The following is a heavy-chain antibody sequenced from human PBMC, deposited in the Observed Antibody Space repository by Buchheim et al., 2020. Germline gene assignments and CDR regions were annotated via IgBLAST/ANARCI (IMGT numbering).Heavy chain of an antibody. Sequence: QVQLVESGGGVVQPGRSLRLSCAASGFPFSSYAMHWVRQAPGKGLEWVAVISFDGSNKYYADSVKGRFTISRDNSKNTLYLQMNSLRAEDTAVYYCARDRGYSGYGHYYGMDVWGQGTT. V-gene: IGHV3-30*04. CDR3: ARDRGYSGYGHYYGMDV. CDR1: GFPFSSYA. CDR2: ISFDGSNK. D-gene: IGHD5-12*01. J-gene: IGHJ6*02.